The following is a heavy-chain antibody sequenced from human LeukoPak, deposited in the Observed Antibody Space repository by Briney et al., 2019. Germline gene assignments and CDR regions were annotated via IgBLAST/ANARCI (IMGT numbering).Heavy chain of an antibody. CDR1: GFTFSSYA. J-gene: IGHJ4*02. CDR3: ARDGGAVVVPAAPFDY. Sequence: PEGSLRLSCAASGFTFSSYAMHWVRQAPGKGLEWVAVVSYDGSNKYYADSVKGRFTISRDNSKNTLYLQMNSLRAEDTAVYYCARDGGAVVVPAAPFDYWGQGTLVTVSS. D-gene: IGHD2-2*01. V-gene: IGHV3-30*04. CDR2: VSYDGSNK.